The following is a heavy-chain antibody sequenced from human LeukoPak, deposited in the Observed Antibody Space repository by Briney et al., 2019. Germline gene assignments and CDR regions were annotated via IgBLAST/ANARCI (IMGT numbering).Heavy chain of an antibody. CDR1: GFTFSSYS. V-gene: IGHV3-21*01. CDR3: ARLYSSGSGWSPPYYYMDV. J-gene: IGHJ6*03. Sequence: GGSLRLPCAASGFTFSSYSMNWVRQAPGKGLEWVSSISSSSYIYYADSVKGRFTISRDNAKNSLYLQMNSLRAEDTAVYYCARLYSSGSGWSPPYYYMDVWGKGTTVTISS. CDR2: ISSSSYI. D-gene: IGHD6-19*01.